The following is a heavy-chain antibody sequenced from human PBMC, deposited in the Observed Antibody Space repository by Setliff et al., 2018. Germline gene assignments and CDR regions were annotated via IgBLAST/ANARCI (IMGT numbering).Heavy chain of an antibody. CDR2: INPSSGRT. D-gene: IGHD2-21*02. CDR3: ARDRGGDWIYYFDY. CDR1: GYTFTSHY. Sequence: ASVKVSCKASGYTFTSHYMHWVRQAPGLGLEWMGTINPSSGRTSYAQKFQGRVTMTTDTSTSTAYMELRSLRSDDTAVYYCARDRGGDWIYYFDYWGQGTLVTVSS. V-gene: IGHV1-46*01. J-gene: IGHJ4*02.